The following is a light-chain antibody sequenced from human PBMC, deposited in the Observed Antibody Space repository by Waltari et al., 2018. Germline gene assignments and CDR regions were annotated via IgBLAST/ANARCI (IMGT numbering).Light chain of an antibody. J-gene: IGLJ2*01. CDR1: SSDIGRYNY. V-gene: IGLV2-14*03. CDR3: NSFTSSNTVI. CDR2: DVR. Sequence: QSALTQPASVSGSPGQSITISCTGTSSDIGRYNYVSWFQQHPGKAPKLMIYDVRNRPSGVSNRFSGSTSDYTASLTISGLQAEDEAVYFCNSFTSSNTVIFGGGTKLTV.